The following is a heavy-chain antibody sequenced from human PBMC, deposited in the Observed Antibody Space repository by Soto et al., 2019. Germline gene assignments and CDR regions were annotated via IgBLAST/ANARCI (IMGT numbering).Heavy chain of an antibody. D-gene: IGHD3-3*01. V-gene: IGHV4-59*01. CDR1: GGCISDFY. CDR3: ARGGGYDFRSSQAPPIDV. J-gene: IGHJ6*02. CDR2: LYYTGST. Sequence: PSETLALTGNVSGGCISDFYWSWIRQSPGKSLEWIVYLYYTGSTNYNPALKSRVTISLDTSKNQFSLKLSSVTAADTAVYYCARGGGYDFRSSQAPPIDVWGQGTTVTVSS.